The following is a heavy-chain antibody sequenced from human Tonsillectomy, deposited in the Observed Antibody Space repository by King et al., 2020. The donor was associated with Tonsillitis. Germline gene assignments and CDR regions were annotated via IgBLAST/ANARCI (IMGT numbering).Heavy chain of an antibody. CDR3: ARPDYGDFYFDS. CDR2: ITRSSSRI. J-gene: IGHJ4*02. D-gene: IGHD4-17*01. Sequence: VQLVESGGGLVQPGGSLRLSCAASGFTFSTYNMNWVRQAPGKGLEWVAYITRSSSRIYYADSVKGRFTISRDNAKISLYLQMNSLRAEDTAVYYCARPDYGDFYFDSWGQGTLVTVSS. CDR1: GFTFSTYN. V-gene: IGHV3-48*01.